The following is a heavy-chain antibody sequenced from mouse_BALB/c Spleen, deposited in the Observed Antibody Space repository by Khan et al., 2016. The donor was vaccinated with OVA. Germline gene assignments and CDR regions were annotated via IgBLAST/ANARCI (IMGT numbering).Heavy chain of an antibody. CDR3: ARENYYGTSYYAMDY. J-gene: IGHJ4*01. Sequence: DLVKPGASVKLSCKASGYTFTSYWINWIQQRLGQGLEWIGRIGPGSGSTCYNEMFQGKATLTVDTSSTTAYIQPLILFSEDSAVYFGARENYYGTSYYAMDYWGQGTSVTVSS. CDR1: GYTFTSYW. D-gene: IGHD2-1*01. V-gene: IGHV1S41*01. CDR2: IGPGSGST.